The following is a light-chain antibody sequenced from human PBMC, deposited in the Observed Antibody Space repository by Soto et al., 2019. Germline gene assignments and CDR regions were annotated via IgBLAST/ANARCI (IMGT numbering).Light chain of an antibody. CDR1: QRVSSTY. V-gene: IGKV3-20*01. J-gene: IGKJ3*01. CDR3: QQYGSTFT. CDR2: AAS. Sequence: EIVLTQSPGTLSLFPGERATLSCRASQRVSSTYFAWYRQRPDQAPRLLIYAASTRATGIPDRFSGSGSGTEFTLTISRLEPEDFAVYYCQQYGSTFTFGPGTKVDIK.